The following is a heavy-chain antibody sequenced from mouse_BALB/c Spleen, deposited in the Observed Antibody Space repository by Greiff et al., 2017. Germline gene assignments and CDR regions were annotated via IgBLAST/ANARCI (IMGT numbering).Heavy chain of an antibody. CDR3: ARGGGNYGDYYAMDY. CDR2: IDPANGNT. J-gene: IGHJ4*01. Sequence: EVQLVESGAELVKPGASVKLSCTASGFNIKDTYMHWVKQRPEQGLEWIGRIDPANGNTKYDPKFQGKATITADTSSNTAYLQLSSLTSEDTAVYYCARGGGNYGDYYAMDYWGQGTSVTVSS. D-gene: IGHD2-1*01. V-gene: IGHV14-3*02. CDR1: GFNIKDTY.